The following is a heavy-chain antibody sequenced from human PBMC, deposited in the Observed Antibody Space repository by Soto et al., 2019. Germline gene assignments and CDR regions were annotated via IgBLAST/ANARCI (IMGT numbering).Heavy chain of an antibody. CDR2: ISSSSSYT. D-gene: IGHD6-13*01. Sequence: GGSLRLSCAASGFTVSNIYMKWVRQAPGKGLEWVSYISSSSSYTNYADSVKGRFTISRDNAKNSLYLQMNSLRAEDTAVYYCARDRVASAAGVFAYWGQGTLVTVSS. CDR3: ARDRVASAAGVFAY. J-gene: IGHJ4*02. V-gene: IGHV3-11*05. CDR1: GFTVSNIY.